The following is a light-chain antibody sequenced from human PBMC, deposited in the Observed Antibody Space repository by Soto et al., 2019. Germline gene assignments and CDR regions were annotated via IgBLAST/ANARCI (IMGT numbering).Light chain of an antibody. J-gene: IGLJ2*01. CDR3: STWDDSLNGVV. CDR2: SNN. Sequence: QPVLTQPPSASGPPGQRVTISCSGSSSNIGSNTVTWYQQLPGTAPKLLIYSNNQRPSGLPDRFSGSKSGTSASLAISGLQSEDEADYYCSTWDDSLNGVVFGGGTKVTVL. CDR1: SSNIGSNT. V-gene: IGLV1-44*01.